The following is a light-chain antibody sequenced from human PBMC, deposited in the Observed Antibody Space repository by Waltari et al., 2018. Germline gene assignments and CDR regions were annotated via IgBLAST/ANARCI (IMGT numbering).Light chain of an antibody. J-gene: IGLJ1*01. CDR3: SSYTFSSTLV. CDR2: DVS. CDR1: SSDVGAYNY. V-gene: IGLV2-14*03. Sequence: QSALSQPASVSGSPGQSITISCSGRSSDVGAYNYVSWYQQHSGKAPKLVIFDVSNRPSGVSNRFSGSKSDNTASLTISGLQAEDEADYYCSSYTFSSTLVFGTGTKVTVL.